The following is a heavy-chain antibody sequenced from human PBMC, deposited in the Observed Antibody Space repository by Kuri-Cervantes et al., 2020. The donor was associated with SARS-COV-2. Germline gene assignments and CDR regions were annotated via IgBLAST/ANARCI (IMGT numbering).Heavy chain of an antibody. D-gene: IGHD1-26*01. CDR2: IYPSDSDT. Sequence: KVSCKGSGYSFTSYWIGWVRQMPGKGLEWMGIIYPSDSDTRYSPSFQGQVTISADKSISTAYLQRSSLKASDTAMYYCARQASIVGATTGFDYWGQGTMVTVSS. CDR3: ARQASIVGATTGFDY. CDR1: GYSFTSYW. J-gene: IGHJ4*02. V-gene: IGHV5-51*01.